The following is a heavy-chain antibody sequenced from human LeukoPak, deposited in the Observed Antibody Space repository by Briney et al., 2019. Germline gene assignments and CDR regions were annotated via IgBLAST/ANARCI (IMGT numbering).Heavy chain of an antibody. Sequence: SETLSLTCTVSGGSISTTSTYWGWIRQPPGKGLEWIGSIYYSGTTYYDPSLKSRVTIFVDTSKNQFSLKLSSVTATDMATYYCARSIAGDGPTHNWFGPWGQGALVTVSS. CDR2: IYYSGTT. V-gene: IGHV4-39*01. CDR3: ARSIAGDGPTHNWFGP. D-gene: IGHD6-13*01. CDR1: GGSISTTSTY. J-gene: IGHJ5*02.